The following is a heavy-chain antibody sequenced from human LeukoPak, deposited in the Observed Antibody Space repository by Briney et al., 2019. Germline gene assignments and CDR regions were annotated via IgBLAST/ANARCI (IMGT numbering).Heavy chain of an antibody. D-gene: IGHD3-3*01. CDR2: INHSGST. J-gene: IGHJ5*02. Sequence: SETLSLTCAVYGGSFSGFEWSWIRQPPGKGLEWIGEINHSGSTNYNPSLKSRVTVSVDTSKNQFSLKLSSVTTADTAVYYCARGSSVVRFFGAWCDHWGQGTLVTISS. V-gene: IGHV4-34*01. CDR3: ARGSSVVRFFGAWCDH. CDR1: GGSFSGFE.